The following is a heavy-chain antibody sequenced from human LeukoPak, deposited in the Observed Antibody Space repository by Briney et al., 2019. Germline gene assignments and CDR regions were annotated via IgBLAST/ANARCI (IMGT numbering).Heavy chain of an antibody. V-gene: IGHV3-23*01. CDR2: ISGSGGST. CDR1: GFTFSSYW. J-gene: IGHJ4*02. CDR3: AKDGRPAAGPFDY. D-gene: IGHD6-13*01. Sequence: GGSLRPSCAASGFTFSSYWMSWVRQAPGKGLEWVSAISGSGGSTYYADSVKGRFTISRDNSKNTLYLQMNSLRAEDTAVYYCAKDGRPAAGPFDYWGQGTLVTVSS.